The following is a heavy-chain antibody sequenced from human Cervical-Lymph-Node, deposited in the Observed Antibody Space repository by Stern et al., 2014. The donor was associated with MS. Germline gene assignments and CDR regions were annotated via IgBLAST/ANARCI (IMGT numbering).Heavy chain of an antibody. CDR3: ARGGRYPKYGMDV. D-gene: IGHD3-9*01. CDR1: GGSISSYY. CDR2: IYYSGST. Sequence: VQLVESGPGLVKPSETLSLTCTVSGGSISSYYWSWIRQPPGKGLEWIGYIYYSGSTNYNPSLKSRVTISVDTSKNQFSLKLSSVTAADTAVYYCARGGRYPKYGMDVWGQGTTVTVS. J-gene: IGHJ6*02. V-gene: IGHV4-59*01.